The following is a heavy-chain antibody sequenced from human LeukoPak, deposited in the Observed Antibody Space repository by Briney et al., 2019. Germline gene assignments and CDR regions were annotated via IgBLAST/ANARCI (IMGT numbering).Heavy chain of an antibody. D-gene: IGHD6-13*01. J-gene: IGHJ4*02. CDR3: ARERYSSSWIFDY. Sequence: SETLSLTCAVYGGSFSGYYWSWIRQPPGKGLEWIGEINHSGSTNYNPSLKSRVTISVDTSKNQFSLKLSSVTAADTAVYYCARERYSSSWIFDYWGQGTLVTVSS. V-gene: IGHV4-34*01. CDR2: INHSGST. CDR1: GGSFSGYY.